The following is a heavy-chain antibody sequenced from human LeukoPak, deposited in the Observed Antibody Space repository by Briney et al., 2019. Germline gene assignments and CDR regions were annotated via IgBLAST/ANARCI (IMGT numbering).Heavy chain of an antibody. D-gene: IGHD2-2*01. Sequence: PGGSLRLSCAASGFTFNSYAMSWVRQAPGKGMEWVSTIGTSAHSTYYSDSVKGRFTISRDNSKNTLYLQMNSLRADDTAVYYCAKDLVLVLPGEDYWGQGTLVTVSS. J-gene: IGHJ4*02. V-gene: IGHV3-23*01. CDR3: AKDLVLVLPGEDY. CDR1: GFTFNSYA. CDR2: IGTSAHST.